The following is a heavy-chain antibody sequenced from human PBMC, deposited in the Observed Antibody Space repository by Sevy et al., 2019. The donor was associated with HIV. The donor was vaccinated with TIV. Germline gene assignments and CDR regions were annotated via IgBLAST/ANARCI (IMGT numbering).Heavy chain of an antibody. D-gene: IGHD3-22*01. Sequence: ASVKVSCKASGYTFTGYYMHWVRQAPGQGLEWMGWINPNSGGTNYAQKFQGRVTMTRDTSISTAYMELSRLRSDDTAVYYCARGFEAAYYDSSGYYNYWGQGTLVTVSS. CDR1: GYTFTGYY. CDR3: ARGFEAAYYDSSGYYNY. J-gene: IGHJ4*02. CDR2: INPNSGGT. V-gene: IGHV1-2*02.